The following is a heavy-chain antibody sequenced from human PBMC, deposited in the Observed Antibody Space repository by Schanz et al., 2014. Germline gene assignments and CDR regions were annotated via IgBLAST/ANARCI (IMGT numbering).Heavy chain of an antibody. V-gene: IGHV3-30-3*02. Sequence: QVQLVESGGGVVQPGRSLRLSCVASGFTFSSYAMHWVRQAPGKGLEWVALISNDGSIKYYADSVEGRFTISRDNSRNTLYLQMNSLRAEDTAVYYCAKQIHYDILTVTRNWGQGTLVTVSS. J-gene: IGHJ4*02. CDR2: ISNDGSIK. CDR1: GFTFSSYA. CDR3: AKQIHYDILTVTRN. D-gene: IGHD3-9*01.